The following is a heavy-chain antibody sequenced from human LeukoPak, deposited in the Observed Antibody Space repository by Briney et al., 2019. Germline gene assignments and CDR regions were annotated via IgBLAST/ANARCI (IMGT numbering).Heavy chain of an antibody. CDR3: AKGSNSWPSLFDY. Sequence: GGSLRLSCAASGFTFEDYTMHWVRQAPGKGLEWVSLIGWDGARTNYADSLKGRFAISKDNRKNCLYLQMNSLRTEDTALYYCAKGSNSWPSLFDYWGQGTLVTVSS. CDR1: GFTFEDYT. D-gene: IGHD6-13*01. J-gene: IGHJ4*02. V-gene: IGHV3-43*01. CDR2: IGWDGART.